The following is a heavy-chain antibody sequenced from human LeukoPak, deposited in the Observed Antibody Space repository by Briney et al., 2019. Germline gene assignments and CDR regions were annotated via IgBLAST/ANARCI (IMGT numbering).Heavy chain of an antibody. J-gene: IGHJ4*02. Sequence: SVKVSCKASGCTFSSYAISWVRQAPGQGLEWMGGIIPIFGTANYAPKLQGTVTITTDESTHTPYMELSRLRSEDTAVYYCARGSSGVVISFYFDYWGQGTLVTVSS. D-gene: IGHD3-3*01. CDR3: ARGSSGVVISFYFDY. V-gene: IGHV1-69*05. CDR1: GCTFSSYA. CDR2: IIPIFGTA.